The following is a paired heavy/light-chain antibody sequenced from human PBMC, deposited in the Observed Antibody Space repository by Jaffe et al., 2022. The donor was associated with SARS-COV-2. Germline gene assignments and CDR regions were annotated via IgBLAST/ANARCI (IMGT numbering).Light chain of an antibody. Sequence: EIVLTQSPGTLSLSPGERATLSCRASQTFSSGYLAWYQQRPGQAPRLLIYGASSRATGIPDRFSGSGSGTDFTLTISRLEPEDFAVYYCQQYYSSPLTFGGGTKVEIK. J-gene: IGKJ4*01. CDR1: QTFSSGY. CDR3: QQYYSSPLT. CDR2: GAS. V-gene: IGKV3-20*01.
Heavy chain of an antibody. Sequence: DVQLVQSGGGFVQPGGSLRLSCAASGFTFSSYAMSWVRQAPGMGLEWVSTITTSGGNTYSADSVKGRFTISRDNSKNTLDLQMNSLRAEDTAVYYCAKRPSYDGGSFDYWGQGALVTVSS. V-gene: IGHV3-23*04. CDR1: GFTFSSYA. CDR2: ITTSGGNT. CDR3: AKRPSYDGGSFDY. D-gene: IGHD3-22*01. J-gene: IGHJ4*02.